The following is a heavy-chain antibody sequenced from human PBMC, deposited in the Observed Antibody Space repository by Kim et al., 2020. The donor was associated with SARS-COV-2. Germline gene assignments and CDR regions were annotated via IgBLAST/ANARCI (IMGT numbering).Heavy chain of an antibody. CDR2: IHSKNGDT. D-gene: IGHD3-10*01. CDR1: GNIFDKYY. J-gene: IGHJ4*02. V-gene: IGHV1-2*06. Sequence: ASVKVSCAASGNIFDKYYIHWVRQAPGRGLEWVGRIHSKNGDTKYAQNFQGRLTMTRDTSITTAYMELSGLKSDDTAVYYCATRAAISDFDYWGQGTLVTVSP. CDR3: ATRAAISDFDY.